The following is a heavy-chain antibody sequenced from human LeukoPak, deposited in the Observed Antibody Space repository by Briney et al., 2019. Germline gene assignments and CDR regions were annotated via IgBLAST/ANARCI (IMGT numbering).Heavy chain of an antibody. CDR3: ARDPEYYDIWTGYYYYYMDV. J-gene: IGHJ6*03. Sequence: SETLSLTCTVSGGSISSSSYYWGWIRQPPGKGLEWIGSIYYSGSTYYNPSLKSRVTISVDTSKNQFSLKLSSVTAADTAVYYCARDPEYYDIWTGYYYYYMDVWGKGTTVTVSS. CDR1: GGSISSSSYY. CDR2: IYYSGST. D-gene: IGHD3-9*01. V-gene: IGHV4-39*02.